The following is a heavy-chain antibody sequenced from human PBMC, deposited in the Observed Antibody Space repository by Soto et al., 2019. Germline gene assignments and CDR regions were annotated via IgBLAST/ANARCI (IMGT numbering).Heavy chain of an antibody. Sequence: QVQLVESGGGFVKPGGSLRLSCAASGFTLSDSYMSWLRQAPGKGLESLSYISGSSSDTNYADSVKGRFTISRDNAKNSLYLQMDSLRAEDTAVYYCATGPRRLRDWGQGTLVIVSS. CDR1: GFTLSDSY. CDR3: ATGPRRLRD. J-gene: IGHJ4*02. CDR2: ISGSSSDT. V-gene: IGHV3-11*05.